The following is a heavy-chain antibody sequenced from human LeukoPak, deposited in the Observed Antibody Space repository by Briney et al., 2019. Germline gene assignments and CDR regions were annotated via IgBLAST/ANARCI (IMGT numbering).Heavy chain of an antibody. V-gene: IGHV1-2*02. J-gene: IGHJ4*02. CDR1: GYTFTGYY. Sequence: GASVKVSCKASGYTFTGYYMHWVRQAPGQGLEWMGWINPNSGGTNYAQKFQGRVTMTRDTSISTAYMELSRLRSDDTAIYYCATRQGGGTYGDYFDHWGQGTLVTVSS. CDR3: ATRQGGGTYGDYFDH. D-gene: IGHD1-26*01. CDR2: INPNSGGT.